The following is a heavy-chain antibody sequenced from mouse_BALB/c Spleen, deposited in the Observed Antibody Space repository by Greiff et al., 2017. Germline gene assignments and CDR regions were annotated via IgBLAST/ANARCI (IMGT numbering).Heavy chain of an antibody. D-gene: IGHD2-4*01. CDR1: GYTFTSYW. CDR2: INPSTGYT. CDR3: ARSGDYDGGFAY. Sequence: VQLQQSGAELAKPGASVKMSCKASGYTFTSYWMHWVKQRPGQGLEWIGYINPSTGYTEYNQKFKDKATLTADKSSSTAYMQLSSLTSEDSAVYYCARSGDYDGGFAYWGQGTLVTVSA. J-gene: IGHJ3*01. V-gene: IGHV1-7*01.